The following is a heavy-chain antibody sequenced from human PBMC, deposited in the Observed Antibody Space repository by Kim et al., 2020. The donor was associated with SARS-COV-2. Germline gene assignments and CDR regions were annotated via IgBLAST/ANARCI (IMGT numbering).Heavy chain of an antibody. J-gene: IGHJ5*02. CDR3: ARGPMVAAGGAIDL. D-gene: IGHD6-13*01. CDR1: GASIGSYY. CDR2: IYSSVSP. V-gene: IGHV4-4*07. Sequence: SETLSLTCTVSGASIGSYYWSWIRQPAGNELEWIGRIYSSVSPNYNPSLTSRVTMSLDASKKQFSLKLKSVTAADTAVYYCARGPMVAAGGAIDLWGQG.